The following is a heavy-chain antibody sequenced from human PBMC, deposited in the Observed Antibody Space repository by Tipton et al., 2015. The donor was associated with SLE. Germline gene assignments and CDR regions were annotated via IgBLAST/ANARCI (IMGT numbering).Heavy chain of an antibody. J-gene: IGHJ3*02. CDR3: AKDKNWNNGAFDI. D-gene: IGHD1/OR15-1a*01. CDR2: ISYDGSNK. V-gene: IGHV3-30*04. CDR1: GFTFGDYA. Sequence: SLRLSCPASGFTFGDYAMSWVRQAPGKGLEWVAVISYDGSNKYYADSVKGRFTISRDNSKNTLYLQMNSLRAEDTAVYYCAKDKNWNNGAFDIWGQGTMVTVSS.